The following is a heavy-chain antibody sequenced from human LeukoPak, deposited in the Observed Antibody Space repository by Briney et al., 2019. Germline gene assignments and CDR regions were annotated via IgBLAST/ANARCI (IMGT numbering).Heavy chain of an antibody. V-gene: IGHV4-31*11. D-gene: IGHD3-3*01. Sequence: SETLSLTCAVYGGSFSGYYWSWIRQHPGKGLEWIGYIYYSGSTYYNPSLKSRVTISVDTSKNQFSLKLSSVTAADTAVYYCARSGQRNGFDPWGQGTLVTVSS. CDR1: GGSFSGYY. CDR2: IYYSGST. CDR3: ARSGQRNGFDP. J-gene: IGHJ5*02.